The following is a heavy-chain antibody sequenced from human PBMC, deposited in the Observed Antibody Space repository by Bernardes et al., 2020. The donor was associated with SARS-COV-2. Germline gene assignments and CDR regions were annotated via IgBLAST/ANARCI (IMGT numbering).Heavy chain of an antibody. CDR3: ASGDYDILTGSSYFDY. CDR2: IYYSGST. V-gene: IGHV4-59*01. D-gene: IGHD3-9*01. CDR1: GGSISSYY. Sequence: TLSLTCTVSGGSISSYYWSWIRQPPGKGLEWIGYIYYSGSTNYNPSLKSRVTISVDTSKNQFSLKLSSVTAADTAVYYCASGDYDILTGSSYFDYWGQGTLVTVSS. J-gene: IGHJ4*02.